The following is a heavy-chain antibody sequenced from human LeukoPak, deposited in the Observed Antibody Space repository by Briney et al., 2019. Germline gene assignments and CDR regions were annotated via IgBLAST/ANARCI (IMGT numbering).Heavy chain of an antibody. CDR3: TARLAQNDAFDI. CDR2: IRSKANSYAT. V-gene: IGHV3-73*01. D-gene: IGHD5/OR15-5a*01. Sequence: GGTLRLSCAASGFTFSGSAMHWVRQASGKGLEWVGRIRSKANSYATAYAASVKGRFTISRDDSKNTAYLQMNSLKTEDTAVYYCTARLAQNDAFDIWGQGTMVTVSS. CDR1: GFTFSGSA. J-gene: IGHJ3*02.